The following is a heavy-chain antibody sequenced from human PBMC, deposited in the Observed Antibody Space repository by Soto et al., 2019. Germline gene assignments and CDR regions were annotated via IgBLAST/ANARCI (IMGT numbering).Heavy chain of an antibody. Sequence: PGESLKISCKGSGYTFSTYWIGWVRQMPGKGLEWMGIIYPGDSDTTYSPSFQGRVNISADKSISTAYLQWSSLKASDTAMYYCITGYYTWFDPWGHGTLVTVSS. D-gene: IGHD3-9*01. CDR2: IYPGDSDT. V-gene: IGHV5-51*01. CDR1: GYTFSTYW. CDR3: ITGYYTWFDP. J-gene: IGHJ5*02.